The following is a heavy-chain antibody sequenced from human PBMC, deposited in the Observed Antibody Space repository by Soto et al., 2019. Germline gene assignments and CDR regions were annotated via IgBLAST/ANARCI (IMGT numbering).Heavy chain of an antibody. J-gene: IGHJ4*02. CDR1: GFTFSSYG. D-gene: IGHD2-15*01. Sequence: GGSLRLSCAASGFTFSSYGMHWVRQAPGKGLEWVAVISYDESNKYYADSVKGRFSISRDNSKSTLYLQMNSLRAEDTAVYYCAKGQIVVVVAAIYDHWGQGALVTVSS. V-gene: IGHV3-30*18. CDR2: ISYDESNK. CDR3: AKGQIVVVVAAIYDH.